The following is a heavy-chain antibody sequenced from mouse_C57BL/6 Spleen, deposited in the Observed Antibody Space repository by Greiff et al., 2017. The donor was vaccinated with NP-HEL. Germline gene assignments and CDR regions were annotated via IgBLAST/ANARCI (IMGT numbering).Heavy chain of an antibody. J-gene: IGHJ2*01. V-gene: IGHV1-64*01. CDR3: ARRMVTTGFDY. Sequence: QVQLQQPGAELVKPGASVKLSCKASRYTFTSYWMHWVKQRPGQGLEWIGMIHPNSGSTNYNEKFKSKATLTVDKSSSTAYMQLSSLTSEDSAVYYCARRMVTTGFDYWGQGTTLTVSS. CDR2: IHPNSGST. CDR1: RYTFTSYW. D-gene: IGHD2-2*01.